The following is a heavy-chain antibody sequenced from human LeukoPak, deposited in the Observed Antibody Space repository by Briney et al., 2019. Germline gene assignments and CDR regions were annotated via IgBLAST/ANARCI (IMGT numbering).Heavy chain of an antibody. V-gene: IGHV3-33*01. CDR2: IWYDGSKR. Sequence: PGRSVTRYYSGSGFIFSGLARLGLRQAPGKGLEWVAGIWYDGSKRYYVDSMKGRFTISRDNSKKTLYLQMDSLTAEDKGVYYCAGANGGCGTCYNSSGTWGQGTMVTVSS. CDR1: GFIFSGLA. D-gene: IGHD2-15*01. CDR3: AGANGGCGTCYNSSGT. J-gene: IGHJ3*02.